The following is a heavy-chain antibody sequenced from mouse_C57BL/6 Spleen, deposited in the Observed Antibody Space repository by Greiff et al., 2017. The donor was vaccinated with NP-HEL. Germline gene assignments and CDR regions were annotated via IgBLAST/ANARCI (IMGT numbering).Heavy chain of an antibody. CDR3: ARAAQAGFAY. CDR1: GYSFTGYY. Sequence: EVKLQQSGPELVKPGASVKISCKASGYSFTGYYMNWVKQSPEKSLEWIGEINPSTGGTTYNQKFKAKATLTVDKSSSTAYMQLKSLTSEDSAVYYCARAAQAGFAYWGQGTLVTVSA. CDR2: INPSTGGT. D-gene: IGHD3-2*02. V-gene: IGHV1-42*01. J-gene: IGHJ3*01.